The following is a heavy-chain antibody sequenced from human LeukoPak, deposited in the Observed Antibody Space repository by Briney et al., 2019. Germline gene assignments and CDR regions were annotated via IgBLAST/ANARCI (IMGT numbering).Heavy chain of an antibody. D-gene: IGHD3-22*01. CDR3: AKDHYDSSGAFDY. V-gene: IGHV3-74*01. Sequence: PGGSLRLSCAASGFTFSNYWMHWVRQAPGKGLVWVSRINSDGINTSYADSVKGRFTISRDNAKNTLNLQMNSLRAEDTAVYYCAKDHYDSSGAFDYWGQGTLVTVSS. J-gene: IGHJ4*02. CDR2: INSDGINT. CDR1: GFTFSNYW.